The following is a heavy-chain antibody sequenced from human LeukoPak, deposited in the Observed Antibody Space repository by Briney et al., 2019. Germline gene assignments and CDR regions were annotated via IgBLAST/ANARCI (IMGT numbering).Heavy chain of an antibody. V-gene: IGHV3-23*01. D-gene: IGHD4-23*01. CDR3: AKDSEATITPLSAFDI. J-gene: IGHJ3*02. CDR1: GFSFRNYA. Sequence: GGSLRLSCAASGFSFRNYAISWVRQAPGKGLEWVSSISGSGGSTYSADSVKGRFTISRENSNNTLYLQMNSPRADDTAMYYCAKDSEATITPLSAFDIWGQGTMVTVSS. CDR2: ISGSGGST.